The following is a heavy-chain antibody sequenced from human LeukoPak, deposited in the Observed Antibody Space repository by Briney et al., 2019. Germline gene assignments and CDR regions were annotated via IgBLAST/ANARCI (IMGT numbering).Heavy chain of an antibody. V-gene: IGHV3-23*01. J-gene: IGHJ4*02. D-gene: IGHD6-13*01. CDR2: ISGNGYST. CDR3: ATNSSSWYIDQ. CDR1: GFTFSSCA. Sequence: GGSLRLSCAASGFTFSSCAMTWVRQAPGKGLQWVSDISGNGYSTYYADSLKGRFTISRDNSKNTLYLQMNSLRAEDTAAYYCATNSSSWYIDQWGQGTLVTVSS.